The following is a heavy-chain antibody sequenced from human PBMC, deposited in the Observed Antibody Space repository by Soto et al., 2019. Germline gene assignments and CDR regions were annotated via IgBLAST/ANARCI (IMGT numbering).Heavy chain of an antibody. J-gene: IGHJ4*02. D-gene: IGHD3-9*01. CDR3: ARDKDWAFDY. CDR2: IFASSTTI. CDR1: GVTFRSYS. Sequence: PGGSLRLSCVASGVTFRSYSMVWVRQAPGKGLEWVSYIFASSTTIYYADSVKGRFTVSRDNTQNSLFLLMNSLRAEDTAVYYCARDKDWAFDYWGQGTLVTVSS. V-gene: IGHV3-48*04.